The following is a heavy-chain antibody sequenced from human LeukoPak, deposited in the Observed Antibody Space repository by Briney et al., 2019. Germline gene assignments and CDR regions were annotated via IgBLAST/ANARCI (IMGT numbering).Heavy chain of an antibody. D-gene: IGHD2-2*01. V-gene: IGHV3-7*03. CDR1: GFTFSAYW. CDR3: AKDIVPGAAGAYDAFDI. Sequence: QPGGSLRLSCAASGFTFSAYWMSWVRQAPGKGLEWVANIRQDGSDKYYVDSVKGRFTISRDNAENSLYLQMNSLRAEDTALYYCAKDIVPGAAGAYDAFDIWGQGTTVTVSS. CDR2: IRQDGSDK. J-gene: IGHJ3*02.